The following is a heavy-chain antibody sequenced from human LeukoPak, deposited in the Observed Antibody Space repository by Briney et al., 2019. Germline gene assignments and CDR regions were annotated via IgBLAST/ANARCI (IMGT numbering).Heavy chain of an antibody. J-gene: IGHJ4*02. CDR2: ISGDGGST. CDR1: GFTFSNYA. D-gene: IGHD6-19*01. Sequence: GGSLRLSCAASGFTFSNYAMSWVRQAPGKGLEWISGISGDGGSTYYAGSVKGRFSISRDKSKNTLYLQMNSLRVEDTALYYCAKEDMEVVAGYLDYWGQGTLVTVSS. V-gene: IGHV3-23*01. CDR3: AKEDMEVVAGYLDY.